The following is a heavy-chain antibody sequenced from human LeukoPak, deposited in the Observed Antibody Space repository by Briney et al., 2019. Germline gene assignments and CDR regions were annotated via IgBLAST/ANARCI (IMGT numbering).Heavy chain of an antibody. CDR2: TYYRSMWYN. J-gene: IGHJ6*04. Sequence: SQTLSLTWAISGDSVSSYSAAWNWTRQSPSSGLEWLGRTYYRSMWYNDYAVSVKSRIAIKPDTSKNQFSLQLNYVTPEDTAVYYCAREGNDYSSSPWGLDVWGKGTTVTVSS. V-gene: IGHV6-1*01. CDR3: AREGNDYSSSPWGLDV. D-gene: IGHD6-6*01. CDR1: GDSVSSYSAA.